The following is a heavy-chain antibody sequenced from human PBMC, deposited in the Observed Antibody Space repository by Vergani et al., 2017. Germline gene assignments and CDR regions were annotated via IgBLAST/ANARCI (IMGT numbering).Heavy chain of an antibody. CDR1: GGSFSGYY. CDR2: INHSGST. V-gene: IGHV4-34*01. J-gene: IGHJ4*02. Sequence: QVQLQQWGAGLLKPSETLSLTCAVYGGSFSGYYWSWIRQPPGKGLEWIGEINHSGSTNYNPSLKSRVTISVDTSKNQFSLKLSSVTAADTAVYYCAGGRGYSYGSRYISDYWGQGTLVTASS. D-gene: IGHD5-18*01. CDR3: AGGRGYSYGSRYISDY.